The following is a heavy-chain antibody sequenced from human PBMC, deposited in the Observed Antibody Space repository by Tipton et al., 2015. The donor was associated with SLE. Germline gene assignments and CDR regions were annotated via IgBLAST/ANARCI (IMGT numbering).Heavy chain of an antibody. CDR1: GGSISSHY. Sequence: TLSLTCTVSGGSISSHYWSWIRQPPGKGLEWIGYIYTSGSTNYNPSLKSRVTISVDTSKNQFSLRLSSVTAADTAVYFCARIIAGHGDAFDVWGQGTMVTVSS. CDR2: IYTSGST. J-gene: IGHJ3*01. V-gene: IGHV4-4*08. CDR3: ARIIAGHGDAFDV.